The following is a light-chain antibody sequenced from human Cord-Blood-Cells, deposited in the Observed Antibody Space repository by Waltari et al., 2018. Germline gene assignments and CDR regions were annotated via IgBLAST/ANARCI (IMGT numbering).Light chain of an antibody. CDR3: QQSYSTPYS. CDR1: QSISSY. Sequence: IQMTQSPPSLSASVGDRVTITCRASQSISSYLNWYQQKPGKAPKLLIYAASSLQSGVPSRFSGSGSGKDFTLTISSLQPEDFATYYCQQSYSTPYSFGQGTKLEIK. CDR2: AAS. V-gene: IGKV1-39*01. J-gene: IGKJ2*03.